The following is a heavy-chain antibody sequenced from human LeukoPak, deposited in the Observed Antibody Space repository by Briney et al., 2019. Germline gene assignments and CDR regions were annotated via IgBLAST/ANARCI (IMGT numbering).Heavy chain of an antibody. CDR1: GFTFSSYS. CDR3: AKEIYGDSTGGRFQH. D-gene: IGHD4-17*01. V-gene: IGHV3-21*01. Sequence: PGGSLRLSCAASGFTFSSYSMNWVRQAPGKGLEWVSSISTSGTSVFHADSVKGRFTMSRDNAKNSLYLQMNSLRAEDTAVYYCAKEIYGDSTGGRFQHWGQGTLVTVSS. J-gene: IGHJ1*01. CDR2: ISTSGTSV.